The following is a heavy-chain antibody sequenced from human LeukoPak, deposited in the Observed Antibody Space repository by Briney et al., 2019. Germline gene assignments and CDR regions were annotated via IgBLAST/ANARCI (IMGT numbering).Heavy chain of an antibody. CDR2: MNPNSGNT. Sequence: ASVKVSCKASGYTFTSYDINWVRQATGQGLEWMGWMNPNSGNTGYAQKFQGRVTMTRNTSISTAYMELSSLRSEDTAVYYCARGQRELPRGGYYYGMDVWGQGTTVTVSS. J-gene: IGHJ6*02. V-gene: IGHV1-8*01. CDR3: ARGQRELPRGGYYYGMDV. D-gene: IGHD1-26*01. CDR1: GYTFTSYD.